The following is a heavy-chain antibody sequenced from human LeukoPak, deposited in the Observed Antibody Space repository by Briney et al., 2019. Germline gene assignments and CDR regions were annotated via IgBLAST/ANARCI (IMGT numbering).Heavy chain of an antibody. J-gene: IGHJ3*02. CDR2: IYSGGST. Sequence: GGSLRLSCAAYGFTVSINYMSWVRQAPGKGLEWVSVIYSGGSTYYADSVKGRFTISRDNSKNTLYLQMSSLRAEDTAVYYCARDSGLRSVSDIWGQGTMVTVSS. CDR1: GFTVSINY. CDR3: ARDSGLRSVSDI. V-gene: IGHV3-66*01. D-gene: IGHD5-12*01.